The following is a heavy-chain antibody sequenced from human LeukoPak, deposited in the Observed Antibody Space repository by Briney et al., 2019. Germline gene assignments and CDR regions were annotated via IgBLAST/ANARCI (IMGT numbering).Heavy chain of an antibody. D-gene: IGHD6-13*01. CDR2: TYYSGST. CDR1: GGSISSGGYY. J-gene: IGHJ4*02. Sequence: SETLSLTCTVSGGSISSGGYYWSWIRQPPGKGLEWIGYTYYSGSTNYNPSLKSQVTISVDTSKNQFSLKLSSVTAADTAVYYCARGGLAGIAFDYWGQGTLVTVSS. V-gene: IGHV4-61*08. CDR3: ARGGLAGIAFDY.